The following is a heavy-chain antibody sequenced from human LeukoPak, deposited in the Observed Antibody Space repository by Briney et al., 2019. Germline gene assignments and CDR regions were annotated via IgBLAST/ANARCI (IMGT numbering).Heavy chain of an antibody. CDR2: LEQDGSDA. CDR1: GFTFSGSA. CDR3: AREGPYRAFDV. V-gene: IGHV3-7*04. D-gene: IGHD3-16*02. Sequence: SGGSLRLSCAASGFTFSGSAMHWVRQASGKGLEWVANLEQDGSDAYYVGSVKGRFTISRDNAKNSLFLQMNSLRVEDTAVYYCAREGPYRAFDVWGRGTMVTVSS. J-gene: IGHJ3*01.